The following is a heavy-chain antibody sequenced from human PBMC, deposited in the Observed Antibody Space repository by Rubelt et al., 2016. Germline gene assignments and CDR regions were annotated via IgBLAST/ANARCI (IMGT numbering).Heavy chain of an antibody. CDR2: ISGDGGPI. Sequence: EVQLVESGGGLVQPGGSLRLSCEASGFSLSGYSMDWVRQVPGKRQEWILYISGDGGPIYYADSVRGRFTISRDNDKNSMYLKMNSLGAEVKSCDYCAGVNYYDSSGYPDAFDIWGQGTMVTVSS. D-gene: IGHD3-22*01. J-gene: IGHJ3*02. CDR1: GFSLSGYS. V-gene: IGHV3-48*04. CDR3: AGVNYYDSSGYPDAFDI.